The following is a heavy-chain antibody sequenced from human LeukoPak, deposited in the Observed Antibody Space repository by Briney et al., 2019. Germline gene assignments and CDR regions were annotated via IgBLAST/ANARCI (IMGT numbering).Heavy chain of an antibody. V-gene: IGHV3-21*01. Sequence: SGGSLRLSCTASGFAFGDYAMSWVRQAPGKGLEWVSSISSSSSYIYYADSVKGRFTISRDNAKNSLYLQMNSLRAEDTAVYYCAREGYDYVFDYWGQGTLVTVSS. J-gene: IGHJ4*02. D-gene: IGHD4-17*01. CDR1: GFAFGDYA. CDR2: ISSSSSYI. CDR3: AREGYDYVFDY.